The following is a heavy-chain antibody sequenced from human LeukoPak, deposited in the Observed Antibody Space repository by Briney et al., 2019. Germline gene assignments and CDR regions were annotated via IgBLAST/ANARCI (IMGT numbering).Heavy chain of an antibody. CDR1: GFTFSSYE. Sequence: GGSLRLSCAASGFTFSSYEMNWVRQAPGKGLEWVSYISSSGSTIYYADSVKGRFTISRDNAKNSLYLQMNSLRAEDTALYYCAKDIGVRITMIVVADLDYWGQGTLVTVSS. V-gene: IGHV3-48*03. CDR2: ISSSGSTI. D-gene: IGHD3-22*01. J-gene: IGHJ4*02. CDR3: AKDIGVRITMIVVADLDY.